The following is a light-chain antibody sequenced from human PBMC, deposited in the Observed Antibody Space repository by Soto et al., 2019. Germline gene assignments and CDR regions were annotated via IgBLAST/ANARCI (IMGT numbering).Light chain of an antibody. V-gene: IGKV3-20*01. Sequence: EIVLTQSPGTLSLSPGARATLSCRASQSVNSNYLAWYQQKPGQAPRLLMYETSTRATGIPDRFSGSGSGTDFTLTISRLEPEDVAVYCCQQFGTSPLWTFGHGTKVE. CDR2: ETS. J-gene: IGKJ1*01. CDR1: QSVNSNY. CDR3: QQFGTSPLWT.